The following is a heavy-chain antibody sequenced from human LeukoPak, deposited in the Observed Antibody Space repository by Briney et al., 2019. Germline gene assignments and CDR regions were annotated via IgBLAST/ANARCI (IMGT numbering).Heavy chain of an antibody. CDR2: ISGSGGRT. Sequence: PGGSLRLSCAASGFTFSSYGMSWVRQGPGKGLEWVSYISGSGGRTYYPDSVKGRFAISRDNSKNTLYLQMNNLRAEDTAVYYCAILAVADPNWFDPWGQGTLVTVSS. V-gene: IGHV3-23*01. J-gene: IGHJ5*02. CDR1: GFTFSSYG. CDR3: AILAVADPNWFDP. D-gene: IGHD6-19*01.